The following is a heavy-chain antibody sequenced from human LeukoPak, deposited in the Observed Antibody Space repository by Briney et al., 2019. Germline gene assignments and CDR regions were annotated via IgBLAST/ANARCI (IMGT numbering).Heavy chain of an antibody. D-gene: IGHD5-24*01. CDR1: GGSISSSSYY. J-gene: IGHJ4*02. V-gene: IGHV4-39*01. Sequence: SETLSLTCTVSGGSISSSSYYWGWIRQPPGKGLEWIGSIYYSGSTYYNPSLKSRVTISVDTFKNQFSLKLSSVTAADTAVYYCARQKVEMATIYYGGDFDYWGQGTLVTVSS. CDR2: IYYSGST. CDR3: ARQKVEMATIYYGGDFDY.